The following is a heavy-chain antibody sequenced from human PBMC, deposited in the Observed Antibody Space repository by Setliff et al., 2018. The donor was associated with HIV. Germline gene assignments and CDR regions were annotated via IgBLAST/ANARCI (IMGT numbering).Heavy chain of an antibody. CDR2: VYDSGST. J-gene: IGHJ5*02. Sequence: SETLSLTCAVYGGPFSDYHWSWIRQAPRKRLEWIGEVYDSGSTNYNPSLKSRVTVTVDTSKNQFSLRLNSVTAADTAVYYCARGSKLVWGRWFDPWGQGTLVTVSS. D-gene: IGHD6-6*01. CDR1: GGPFSDYH. CDR3: ARGSKLVWGRWFDP. V-gene: IGHV4-34*01.